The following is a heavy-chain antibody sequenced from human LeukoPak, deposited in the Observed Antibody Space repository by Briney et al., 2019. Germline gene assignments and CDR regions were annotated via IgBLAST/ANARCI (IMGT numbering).Heavy chain of an antibody. CDR3: VQDSYAISSSGSTFAS. V-gene: IGHV3-9*03. CDR1: GFIFEDYA. CDR2: ITSNSGYV. Sequence: GGSLRLSCTVSGFIFEDYAMHWVRQVPGKGLEWVSSITSNSGYVAYADSVKGRFSVSRDNAKNSLYLQMNSLRTEDMAVYYCVQDSYAISSSGSTFASWGQGTLVTVSS. D-gene: IGHD2-2*01. J-gene: IGHJ4*02.